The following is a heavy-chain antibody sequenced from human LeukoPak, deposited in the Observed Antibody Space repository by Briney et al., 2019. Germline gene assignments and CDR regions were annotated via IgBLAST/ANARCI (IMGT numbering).Heavy chain of an antibody. Sequence: GGSLRLSCAASGFTFSSYEMNWVRQAPGKGLEWVSSIRSTSSHIYYADSVRGRFTISRDNAKNSLYLQMNSLRVEDTAVYYCTRDDYYDVSVYSDDAFDIWGQGTMVTVSS. CDR2: IRSTSSHI. CDR3: TRDDYYDVSVYSDDAFDI. J-gene: IGHJ3*02. CDR1: GFTFSSYE. D-gene: IGHD3-22*01. V-gene: IGHV3-21*01.